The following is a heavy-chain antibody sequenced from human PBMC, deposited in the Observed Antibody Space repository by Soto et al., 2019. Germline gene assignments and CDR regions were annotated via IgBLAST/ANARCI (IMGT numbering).Heavy chain of an antibody. CDR1: GYTFTSYG. CDR2: ISAYNGNT. D-gene: IGHD3-9*01. V-gene: IGHV1-18*01. CDR3: ARAAPSDLYDILTGTYYYYGMDV. J-gene: IGHJ6*02. Sequence: QVQLVQSGAEVKKPGASVKVSCKASGYTFTSYGISWVRQAPGQGLEWMGWISAYNGNTNYAQKLQGRVTMTTDTSTSTAYMELRSLRSDDTAVYYCARAAPSDLYDILTGTYYYYGMDVWGQGTTVTVSS.